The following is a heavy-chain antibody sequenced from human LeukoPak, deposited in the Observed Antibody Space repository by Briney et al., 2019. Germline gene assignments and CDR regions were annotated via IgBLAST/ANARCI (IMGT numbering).Heavy chain of an antibody. CDR3: ARDRGYYYDSSGYYYPFDY. CDR1: GGTFSSYA. CDR2: IIPIFGTA. D-gene: IGHD3-22*01. Sequence: ASVKVSCKASGGTFSSYAISWVRQAPGQGLEWMGGIIPIFGTANSAQKSQGRGTITTDESTSTAYMELSSLRSEDTAVYYCARDRGYYYDSSGYYYPFDYWGQGTLVTVSS. V-gene: IGHV1-69*05. J-gene: IGHJ4*02.